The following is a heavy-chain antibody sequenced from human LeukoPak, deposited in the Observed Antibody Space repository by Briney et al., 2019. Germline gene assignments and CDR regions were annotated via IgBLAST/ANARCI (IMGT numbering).Heavy chain of an antibody. CDR2: ISYDGSNK. CDR3: AKDRRIAAAGKYYYYYYGMDV. CDR1: GFTFRNYG. V-gene: IGHV3-30*18. Sequence: GGSLRLSCAASGFTFRNYGMHWVRQAPGKGLEWVAVISYDGSNKYYADSVKGRFTISRDNSKNTLYLQMNSLRAEDTAVYYCAKDRRIAAAGKYYYYYYGMDVWGQGTTVTVSS. D-gene: IGHD6-13*01. J-gene: IGHJ6*02.